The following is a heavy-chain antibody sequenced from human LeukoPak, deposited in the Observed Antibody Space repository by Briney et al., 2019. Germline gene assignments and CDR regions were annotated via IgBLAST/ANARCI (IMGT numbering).Heavy chain of an antibody. CDR1: GYIFTSYG. CDR3: AREPRYSSSWYYFDY. Sequence: ASVKVPCKASGYIFTSYGISWVRQAPGQGLEWMGWISAYNGNTNYAQKLQGRVTMTTDTSTSTAYMELRSLRSDDTAVYYCAREPRYSSSWYYFDYWGQGTLVTVSS. V-gene: IGHV1-18*01. J-gene: IGHJ4*02. CDR2: ISAYNGNT. D-gene: IGHD6-13*01.